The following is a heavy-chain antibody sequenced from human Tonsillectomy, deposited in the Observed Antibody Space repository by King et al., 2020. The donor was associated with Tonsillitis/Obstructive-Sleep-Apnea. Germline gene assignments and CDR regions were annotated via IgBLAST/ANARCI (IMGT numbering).Heavy chain of an antibody. J-gene: IGHJ4*02. CDR3: VTEGVEDDY. D-gene: IGHD1-1*01. V-gene: IGHV3-15*01. CDR2: IKSKTYGGTT. Sequence: VQLVESGGGLVKPGGSLRLSCRGSGFSFTNAWMSWVRQAPGKGLEWVGRIKSKTYGGTTDYAEPGKGRFSISRDDSTNTVYLQMDSLKTEDTAVYYCVTEGVEDDYWGQGTLVTVSS. CDR1: GFSFTNAW.